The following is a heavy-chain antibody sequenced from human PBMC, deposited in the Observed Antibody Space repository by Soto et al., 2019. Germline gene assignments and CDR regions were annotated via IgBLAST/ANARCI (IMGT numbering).Heavy chain of an antibody. V-gene: IGHV6-1*01. CDR3: ARDDYTSGWYRFDP. D-gene: IGHD6-19*01. J-gene: IGHJ5*01. CDR1: GDSVASNSAA. Sequence: SQTRSLTGAVSGDSVASNSAAWNWIKQSPSRGLEWLGRTYYRSKWYNDYAIFVKSRITINPDTSKNQFSLQLNSVTPEDTAVYYCARDDYTSGWYRFDPWGQGILVTVSS. CDR2: TYYRSKWYN.